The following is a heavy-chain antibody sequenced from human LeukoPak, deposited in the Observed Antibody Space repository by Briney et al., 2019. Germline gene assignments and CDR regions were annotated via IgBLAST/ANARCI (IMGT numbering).Heavy chain of an antibody. J-gene: IGHJ6*03. Sequence: SETLSLTCTVSGGSVNSYYLSWIRQPAGKTLEWIGRIYDGRSTNYNPSLKSRVTMSVDTSKNQTSLKLKSVTAADTAAYYCARSERGSFPYYYYYMDVWGKGTTVTVSS. V-gene: IGHV4-4*07. CDR2: IYDGRST. CDR3: ARSERGSFPYYYYYMDV. CDR1: GGSVNSYY.